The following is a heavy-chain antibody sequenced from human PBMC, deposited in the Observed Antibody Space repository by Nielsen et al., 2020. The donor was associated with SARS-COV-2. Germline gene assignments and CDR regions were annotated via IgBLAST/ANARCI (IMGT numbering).Heavy chain of an antibody. D-gene: IGHD3-3*01. Sequence: WFGQPPGKGLEWIGEIKNSGDASYNPSLKSRVTMSVDTSNNQFSLKLNSVTAADAAVYFCARGKKSFSGAFLSFYYYYYMDVWGKGTTVTVSS. CDR2: IKNSGDA. CDR3: ARGKKSFSGAFLSFYYYYYMDV. J-gene: IGHJ6*03. V-gene: IGHV4-34*01.